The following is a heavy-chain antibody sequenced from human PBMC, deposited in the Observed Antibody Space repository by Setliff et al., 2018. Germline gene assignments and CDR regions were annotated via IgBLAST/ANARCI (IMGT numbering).Heavy chain of an antibody. J-gene: IGHJ4*02. V-gene: IGHV1-18*01. Sequence: ASVKVSCKASGYISTSYGITWVRQAPGQGLEWMGRISAYNGNTIYAQKFQGRVTVTTDTSTGTGYMELKNLRSDDTAVYFCARGRGPDIVVTIPGDYWGQGTQVTSPQ. CDR3: ARGRGPDIVVTIPGDY. D-gene: IGHD2-15*01. CDR1: GYISTSYG. CDR2: ISAYNGNT.